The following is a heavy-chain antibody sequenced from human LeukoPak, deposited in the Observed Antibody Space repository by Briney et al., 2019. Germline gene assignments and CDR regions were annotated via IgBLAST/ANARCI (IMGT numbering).Heavy chain of an antibody. Sequence: PGGSLRLSCAASGFTFSSYSMNWVRQAPGKGLEWVSSISSSSSYIYYADSVKGRFTISRDNSKNTLYLQMNSLRAEDTAVYYCARWDLSGPGAFDIWGQGTMVTVSS. CDR2: ISSSSSYI. D-gene: IGHD6-19*01. J-gene: IGHJ3*02. CDR3: ARWDLSGPGAFDI. V-gene: IGHV3-21*01. CDR1: GFTFSSYS.